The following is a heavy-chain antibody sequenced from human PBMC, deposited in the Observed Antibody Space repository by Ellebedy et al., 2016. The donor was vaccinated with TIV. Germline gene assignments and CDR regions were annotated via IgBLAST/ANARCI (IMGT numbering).Heavy chain of an antibody. J-gene: IGHJ4*02. CDR1: GFTFSNAW. CDR3: TTGLGKTDFDY. Sequence: GESLKISXAASGFTFSNAWMSWVRQAPGKGLEWVGRIKSKTDGGTRDFAAPVKGRFSISRDDSKNTLYVQMSSLETEDTAVYYCTTGLGKTDFDYWGRGTLVTVSS. V-gene: IGHV3-15*01. D-gene: IGHD7-27*01. CDR2: IKSKTDGGTR.